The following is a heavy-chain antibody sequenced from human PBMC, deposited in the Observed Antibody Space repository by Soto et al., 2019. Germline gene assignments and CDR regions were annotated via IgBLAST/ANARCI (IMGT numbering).Heavy chain of an antibody. CDR1: GVTFSNYA. CDR3: AKDIGGVDTGNYGMDV. V-gene: IGHV3-30*18. CDR2: ISDHGTEK. Sequence: QVQLVESGGGVVQPGLSLRLSCAASGVTFSNYAMHWVRQAPGKGLEWVADISDHGTEKGYADSVKGRFTISRDNSKNTLYVQMRSLSPEDTAVYYCAKDIGGVDTGNYGMDVWGQGSTVMVSS. J-gene: IGHJ6*02. D-gene: IGHD5-18*01.